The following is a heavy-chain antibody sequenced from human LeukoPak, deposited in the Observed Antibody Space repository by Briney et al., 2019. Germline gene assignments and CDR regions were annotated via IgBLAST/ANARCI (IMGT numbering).Heavy chain of an antibody. CDR2: IYSGGTT. D-gene: IGHD3-22*01. J-gene: IGHJ4*02. V-gene: IGHV3-53*01. CDR3: AREGYDSSGYTFDY. CDR1: GFTVSTTY. Sequence: PGGSLRLSCVASGFTVSTTYMGWVRQAPGKGLEWVSVIYSGGTTYYADSVKGRFTFSRDNSKNTLYLQMNSLRAEDTAVYYCAREGYDSSGYTFDYWGQGTLVTVSS.